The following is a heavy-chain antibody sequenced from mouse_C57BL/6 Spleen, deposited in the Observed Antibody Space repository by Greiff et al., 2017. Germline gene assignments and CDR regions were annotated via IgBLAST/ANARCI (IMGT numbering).Heavy chain of an antibody. Sequence: QVQLQQPGTELVKPGASVKLSCKASGYTFTSYWMHWVKQRPGQGLEWIGNINPSNGGTNYNEKFKSKATLTVDKSSSTAYMQLSSLTSEDSAVYYCARREDYYYGSSPDFDYWGQGTTLTVSS. CDR3: ARREDYYYGSSPDFDY. J-gene: IGHJ2*01. CDR1: GYTFTSYW. CDR2: INPSNGGT. V-gene: IGHV1-53*01. D-gene: IGHD1-1*01.